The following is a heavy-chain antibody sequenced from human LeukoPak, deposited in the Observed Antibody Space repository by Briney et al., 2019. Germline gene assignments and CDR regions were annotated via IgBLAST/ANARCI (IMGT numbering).Heavy chain of an antibody. CDR2: INHNGNVN. CDR3: ARGGGLDV. D-gene: IGHD3-16*01. Sequence: GGSLRLSCAASGFTFSSYWMNWARQAPGKGLEWVASINHNGNVNYYVDSVKGRFTISRDNAKNSLYPQMSNLRAEDTAVYFCARGGGLDVWGQGATVTVSS. V-gene: IGHV3-7*03. CDR1: GFTFSSYW. J-gene: IGHJ6*02.